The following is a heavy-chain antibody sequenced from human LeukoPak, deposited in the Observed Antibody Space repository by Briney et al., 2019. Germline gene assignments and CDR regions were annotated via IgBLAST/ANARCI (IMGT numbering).Heavy chain of an antibody. V-gene: IGHV3-48*03. CDR2: ISSSGSTI. J-gene: IGHJ5*02. Sequence: TGGSLRLSCAASGFTFSSYEMNWVRQAPGKGLEWVSYISSSGSTIYYADSVKGRFTISRDNAKNSLYLQMNSLRAEDTAVYYCASNYYGSGSYSYNWFDPWGQGTLVTVSS. CDR3: ASNYYGSGSYSYNWFDP. CDR1: GFTFSSYE. D-gene: IGHD3-10*01.